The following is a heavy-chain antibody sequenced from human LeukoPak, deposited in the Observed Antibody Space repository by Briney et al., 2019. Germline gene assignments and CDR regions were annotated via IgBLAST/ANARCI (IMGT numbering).Heavy chain of an antibody. D-gene: IGHD5-12*01. CDR2: IYTSGST. CDR1: GGSISSYY. Sequence: SETLSLTCTVSGGSISSYYWSWIRQPPGKGLEWIGYIYTSGSTNYNPSLKSRVTISVDTSKNQFSLKLSSVTAADTAVYYCAGHISGYDSPPYDWGQGTLVTVSS. CDR3: AGHISGYDSPPYD. J-gene: IGHJ4*02. V-gene: IGHV4-4*09.